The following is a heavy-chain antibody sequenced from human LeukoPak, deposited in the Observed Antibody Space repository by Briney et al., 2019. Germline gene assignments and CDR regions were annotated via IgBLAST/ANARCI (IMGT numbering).Heavy chain of an antibody. CDR1: GGSISSGSYY. CDR2: IYTSGST. CDR3: AREPLTGALGGDAFDI. D-gene: IGHD7-27*01. J-gene: IGHJ3*02. V-gene: IGHV4-61*02. Sequence: SETLSLTCTVSGGSISSGSYYWSWIRQPAGKGLEWIGRIYTSGSTNYNPSLKSRVTISVDTSKNQFSLKLSSVTAADTTVYYCAREPLTGALGGDAFDIWGQGTVVTVSS.